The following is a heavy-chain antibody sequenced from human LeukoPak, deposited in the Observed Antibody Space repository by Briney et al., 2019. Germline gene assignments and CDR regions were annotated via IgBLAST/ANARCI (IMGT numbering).Heavy chain of an antibody. Sequence: SETLSLICTDSGGSISSYYWSWIRHPPGKGLEWIGYIYYSGSTNYNPSLKSRVNISVDTSKNQFSLMLSSVTAADTAVYYCARGKTYYDISNGAFDIWGQGTMVTVSS. D-gene: IGHD3-22*01. CDR2: IYYSGST. V-gene: IGHV4-59*01. J-gene: IGHJ3*02. CDR3: ARGKTYYDISNGAFDI. CDR1: GGSISSYY.